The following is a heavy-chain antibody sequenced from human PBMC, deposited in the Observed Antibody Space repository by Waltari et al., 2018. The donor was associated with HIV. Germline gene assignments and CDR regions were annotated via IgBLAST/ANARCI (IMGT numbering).Heavy chain of an antibody. Sequence: QVQLVQSGAEVKKPGASVKVSCRASGYTFTSYDINWVRQDTGQGLEWMGWMNTNRVDTGYAQNFQGRITMTSNTSISTVDMELSILTSEETAVYYCVRAAIYSRGCFDYWGQGTLVTVSS. D-gene: IGHD6-19*01. V-gene: IGHV1-8*01. CDR2: MNTNRVDT. CDR3: VRAAIYSRGCFDY. CDR1: GYTFTSYD. J-gene: IGHJ4*02.